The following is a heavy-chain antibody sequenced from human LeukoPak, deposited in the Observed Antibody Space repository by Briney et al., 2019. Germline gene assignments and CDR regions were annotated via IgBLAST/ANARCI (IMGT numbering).Heavy chain of an antibody. D-gene: IGHD3-3*01. Sequence: SETLSLTCTVSGYSITSGFYWGWIRQPPGKGLEWIGSIYHSGRTYYNPSLKSRVTISVDTSKNQFSLKLSSVTAADTAVYYCARVRPRITIFGVVTPRDAFDIWGQGTMVTVSS. V-gene: IGHV4-38-2*02. CDR2: IYHSGRT. CDR3: ARVRPRITIFGVVTPRDAFDI. CDR1: GYSITSGFY. J-gene: IGHJ3*02.